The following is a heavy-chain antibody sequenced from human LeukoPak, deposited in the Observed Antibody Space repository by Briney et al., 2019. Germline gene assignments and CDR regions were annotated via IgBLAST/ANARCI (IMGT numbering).Heavy chain of an antibody. CDR2: ISSNGGST. V-gene: IGHV3-64D*06. J-gene: IGHJ4*02. CDR1: GFTFSSYA. D-gene: IGHD6-19*01. Sequence: GGSLRLSCSAFGFTFSSYAMHWVRQAPGKGLEYVSAISSNGGSTYYADSVKGRFAISRDNSKNTLYLQMSSLRAEDTAVYYCVKGSSGWFIYFDYWGQGTLVTVSS. CDR3: VKGSSGWFIYFDY.